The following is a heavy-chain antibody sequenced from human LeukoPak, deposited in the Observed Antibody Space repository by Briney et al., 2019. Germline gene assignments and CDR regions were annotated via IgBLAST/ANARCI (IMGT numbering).Heavy chain of an antibody. Sequence: PSETLSLTCAVYGGSFSGYYWSWIRQPPGKGLEWIGEINHSGSTNYNPSLKSRVTISVDTSKNQFSLKLSSVTAADTAVYYCARGRIVGAIKPFDYWGQGTLVTVSS. CDR2: INHSGST. V-gene: IGHV4-34*01. CDR3: ARGRIVGAIKPFDY. D-gene: IGHD1-26*01. CDR1: GGSFSGYY. J-gene: IGHJ4*02.